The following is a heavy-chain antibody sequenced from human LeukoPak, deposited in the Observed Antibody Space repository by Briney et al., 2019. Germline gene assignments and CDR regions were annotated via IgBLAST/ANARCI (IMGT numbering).Heavy chain of an antibody. CDR3: ARDCRDGYNCGDY. CDR1: GYSLSELS. J-gene: IGHJ4*02. CDR2: FDPGDDET. V-gene: IGHV1-24*01. Sequence: ASVKVSCKVSGYSLSELSTYWVRQAPGQGLEWMGGFDPGDDETIYAQKFQGRVTMTEDTSTDTAYLELSSLRSEDTAVYFCARDCRDGYNCGDYWGQGTLVTVSS. D-gene: IGHD5-24*01.